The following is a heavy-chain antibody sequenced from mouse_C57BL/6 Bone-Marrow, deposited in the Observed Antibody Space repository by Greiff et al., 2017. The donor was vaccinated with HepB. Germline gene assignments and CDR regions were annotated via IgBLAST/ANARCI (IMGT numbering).Heavy chain of an antibody. Sequence: DVKLVESGGGLVQPGGSLSLSCAASGFTFTDYYMSWVRQPPGKALEWLGFIRNKANGYTTEYSASVKGRFTISRDNSQSILYLQMNALRAEDSATFYCASLLDSSGCGCAYGRKGTVVTVSA. D-gene: IGHD3-2*02. CDR2: IRNKANGYTT. CDR3: ASLLDSSGCGCAY. J-gene: IGHJ3*01. CDR1: GFTFTDYY. V-gene: IGHV7-3*01.